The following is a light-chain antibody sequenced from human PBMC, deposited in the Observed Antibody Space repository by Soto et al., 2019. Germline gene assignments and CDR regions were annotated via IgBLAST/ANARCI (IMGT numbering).Light chain of an antibody. V-gene: IGLV1-40*01. CDR1: SSNIGAGYD. J-gene: IGLJ1*01. CDR2: GTT. CDR3: HSYDSSLSASV. Sequence: QSVLTQTPSVSGAPGQSVTSSCTGRSSNIGAGYDVHWYQHLPGTAPKLLIYGTTNRPSGVPDRFSGSKSGISASLAITGLQAEDEADYYCHSYDSSLSASVFGAGTKVTVL.